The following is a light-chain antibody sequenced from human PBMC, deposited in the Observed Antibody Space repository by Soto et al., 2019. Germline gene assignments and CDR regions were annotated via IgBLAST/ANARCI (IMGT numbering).Light chain of an antibody. V-gene: IGKV1-39*01. CDR2: GAS. CDR1: QTISTY. Sequence: DIQMTQSPSSLSAFVGDSVTITCRASQTISTYLNWYQHKSGEAPKVLIYGASNLASGVPSRFSGSKSGTDFNLTITGLQLEDFATYYCQQSYSPLRTFGGGTKVEI. J-gene: IGKJ4*01. CDR3: QQSYSPLRT.